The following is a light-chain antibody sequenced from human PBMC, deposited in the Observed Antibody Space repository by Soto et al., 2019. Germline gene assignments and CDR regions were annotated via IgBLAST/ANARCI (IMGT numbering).Light chain of an antibody. CDR3: QQYNSYSRT. J-gene: IGKJ1*01. V-gene: IGKV1-5*03. CDR1: QSISSW. CDR2: KAS. Sequence: DIQMPTSPSTLSASVGARVTITCRASQSISSWLAWYQQKPGKAPKLLIYKASSLESGVPSRFSGSGSGTEFTLTISSLQPDDFATYYCQQYNSYSRTFGQGNKVDIK.